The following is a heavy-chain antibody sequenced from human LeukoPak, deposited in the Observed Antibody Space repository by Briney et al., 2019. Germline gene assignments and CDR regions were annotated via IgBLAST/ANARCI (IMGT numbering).Heavy chain of an antibody. V-gene: IGHV6-1*01. CDR2: TYYRSKWYN. CDR3: ARGSSGWWSLDY. Sequence: PSQTLSLTCAISGDSVSSNSAAWNWIRQSPSRGLEWLGRTYYRSKWYNDYAVSVRSRIIINPDTSKNQFSLQLKSMTPEDTAVYYCARGSSGWWSLDYWGQGTLVTVSS. J-gene: IGHJ4*02. CDR1: GDSVSSNSAA. D-gene: IGHD6-19*01.